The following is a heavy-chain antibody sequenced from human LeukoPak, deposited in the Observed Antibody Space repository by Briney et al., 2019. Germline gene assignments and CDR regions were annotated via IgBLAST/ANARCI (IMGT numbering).Heavy chain of an antibody. Sequence: ASVKVYCKASGYTFTSYGISWVRQAPGQGLEWMGWISAYNGNTNYAQKLQGRVTMTTDTSTSTAYMELRSLRSDDTAVYYCARDRKGVLLWFGEPLDYWGQGTLVTVSS. D-gene: IGHD3-10*01. CDR3: ARDRKGVLLWFGEPLDY. CDR2: ISAYNGNT. J-gene: IGHJ4*02. V-gene: IGHV1-18*01. CDR1: GYTFTSYG.